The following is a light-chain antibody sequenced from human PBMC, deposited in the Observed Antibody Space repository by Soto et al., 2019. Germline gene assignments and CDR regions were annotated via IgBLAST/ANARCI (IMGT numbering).Light chain of an antibody. J-gene: IGKJ2*01. CDR1: QCISSY. V-gene: IGKV1-8*01. Sequence: AIRMTQSPSSFSASTGDRVTITCRASQCISSYLAWYQQKPGKAPKLLIYAASALQSGVPSRFSGSGSGTDFTLTISCLQSEDFATYYCQQYYSYPYTFGQGTKLELK. CDR3: QQYYSYPYT. CDR2: AAS.